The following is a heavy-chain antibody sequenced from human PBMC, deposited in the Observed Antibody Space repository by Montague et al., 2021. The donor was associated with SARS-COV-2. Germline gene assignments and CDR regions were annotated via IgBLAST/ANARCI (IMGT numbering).Heavy chain of an antibody. Sequence: SETLSLTCTVSGGSISSSSYYWGWIRQPPGKGLEWIGSIYYSGSTYYNPSLKSRVTISVDTSKNQFSLKLSSVTAADTAVYYCAREGDIVVVVATTEIHYYYGMDVWGPGTTVTVSS. D-gene: IGHD2-15*01. V-gene: IGHV4-39*02. CDR1: GGSISSSSYY. J-gene: IGHJ6*02. CDR2: IYYSGST. CDR3: AREGDIVVVVATTEIHYYYGMDV.